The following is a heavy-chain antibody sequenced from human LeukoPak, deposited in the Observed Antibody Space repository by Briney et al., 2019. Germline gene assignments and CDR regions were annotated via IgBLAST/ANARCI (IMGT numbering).Heavy chain of an antibody. Sequence: GGSLRLSCPASGFNFRFYWMSWVRQAPGKGLEWVSYISSSGSTIYYADSVKGRFTISRDNAKNSLYLQMNSPRAEDTAVYYCASNLGATPYYYYYYMDVWGKGTTVTVSS. D-gene: IGHD1-26*01. J-gene: IGHJ6*03. V-gene: IGHV3-48*04. CDR3: ASNLGATPYYYYYYMDV. CDR2: ISSSGSTI. CDR1: GFNFRFYW.